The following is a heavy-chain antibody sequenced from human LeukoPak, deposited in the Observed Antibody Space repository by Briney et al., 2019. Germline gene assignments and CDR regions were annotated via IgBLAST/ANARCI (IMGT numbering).Heavy chain of an antibody. J-gene: IGHJ6*02. V-gene: IGHV3-30*18. CDR3: AKDGRNYYYYGMDV. Sequence: GGSLRLSCAASGFTFSSYGMHWARQAPGKGLEWVAVISYDGSNRYYADSVKGRFTISRDNSKNTLYLQVNSLRAEDTAVYYCAKDGRNYYYYGMDVWGQGTTVTVSS. CDR2: ISYDGSNR. CDR1: GFTFSSYG. D-gene: IGHD1-1*01.